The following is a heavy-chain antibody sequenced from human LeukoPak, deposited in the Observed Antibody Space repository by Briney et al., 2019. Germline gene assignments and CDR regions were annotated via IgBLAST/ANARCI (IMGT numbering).Heavy chain of an antibody. Sequence: ASVTVSCKASGYTFTSYGITWVRQAPGQGLEWMGWISAFNGNTNYAQKLQGRVTTTRDTSTTTAYMELRSLRSDDTAVYYCARDIAPGRYQLPLDCWGQGTLVTVSS. D-gene: IGHD2-2*01. CDR3: ARDIAPGRYQLPLDC. J-gene: IGHJ4*02. V-gene: IGHV1-18*01. CDR2: ISAFNGNT. CDR1: GYTFTSYG.